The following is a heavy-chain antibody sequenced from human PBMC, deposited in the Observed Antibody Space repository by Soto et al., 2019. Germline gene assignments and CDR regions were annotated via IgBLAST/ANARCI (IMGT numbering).Heavy chain of an antibody. V-gene: IGHV3-23*01. Sequence: EVQLLESGGGLVQPGGSLRLSCAVSGFSFSTYGVTWVRQAPGKGLEWVSGVSGGSGTTHYADSVKGRFTITGDTSKNTVYLLMNSLRVEDTAVYYCAKGNGYGDHWGQGTLVTVSS. J-gene: IGHJ4*02. CDR3: AKGNGYGDH. CDR1: GFSFSTYG. D-gene: IGHD5-12*01. CDR2: VSGGSGTT.